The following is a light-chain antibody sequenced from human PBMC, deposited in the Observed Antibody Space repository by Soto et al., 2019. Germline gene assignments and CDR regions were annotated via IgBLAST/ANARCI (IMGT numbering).Light chain of an antibody. CDR2: GAS. Sequence: EIVMTQSPATLSVSPGERATLSCRASQSVSSNLAWYQQKPGQAPRLLIYGASTRAAGIPARFSGSGSGTEFTLTLTGLQSEDFAVYYCQQYNNWPQTLGQGTKV. CDR1: QSVSSN. V-gene: IGKV3-15*01. J-gene: IGKJ1*01. CDR3: QQYNNWPQT.